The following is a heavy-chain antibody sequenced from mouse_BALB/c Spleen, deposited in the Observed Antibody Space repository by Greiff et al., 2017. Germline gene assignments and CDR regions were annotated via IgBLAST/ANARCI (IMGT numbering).Heavy chain of an antibody. D-gene: IGHD1-1*01. Sequence: VQRVESGAELARPGASVKLSCTASGYTFTSYWMQWVKQRPGQGLEWIGAIYPGDGDTRYTQKFKGKATLTADKSSSTAYMQLSSLASEDSAVYYCARGYYGSSDYWGQGTTLTVSS. V-gene: IGHV1-87*01. J-gene: IGHJ2*01. CDR2: IYPGDGDT. CDR3: ARGYYGSSDY. CDR1: GYTFTSYW.